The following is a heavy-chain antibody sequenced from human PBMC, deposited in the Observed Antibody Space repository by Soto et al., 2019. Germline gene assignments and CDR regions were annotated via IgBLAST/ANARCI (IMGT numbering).Heavy chain of an antibody. V-gene: IGHV1-46*01. CDR2: INPSGGST. CDR3: AREGGYYYLPIYYYYGMDV. CDR1: GYTFTSYY. J-gene: IGHJ6*04. D-gene: IGHD3-22*01. Sequence: ASVKGSCKASGYTFTSYYMHWVRQAPGQGLEWMGIINPSGGSTSYAQKFQGRVNMTRDTSTSTVYMELSSLRSEDTAVYYCAREGGYYYLPIYYYYGMDVWGKGTTVTLSS.